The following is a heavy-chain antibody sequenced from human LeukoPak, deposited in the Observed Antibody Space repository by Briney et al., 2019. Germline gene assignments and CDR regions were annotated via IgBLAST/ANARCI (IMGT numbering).Heavy chain of an antibody. CDR3: ARVYYYDSSGYPRTSAFDI. CDR2: ISAYNGNT. Sequence: GASVKVSCKVSGYTFTSYGISWVRQAPGQGLEWMGWISAYNGNTNYAQKLQGRVTMTTDTSTSTAYMELRSLRSDDTAVYYCARVYYYDSSGYPRTSAFDIWGQGTMVTVSS. J-gene: IGHJ3*02. D-gene: IGHD3-22*01. V-gene: IGHV1-18*01. CDR1: GYTFTSYG.